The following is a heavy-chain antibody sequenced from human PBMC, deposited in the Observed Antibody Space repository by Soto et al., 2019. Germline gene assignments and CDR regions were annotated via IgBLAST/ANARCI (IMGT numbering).Heavy chain of an antibody. Sequence: GASVKVSCKASGGTFSSYRINWVRQAPGQGREWVGGIVPIYRTADYAQKFQGRVTITADESASTSYMELRSLKSQDTAVYYCVRHSGAKISSSWGQGNLVTVSS. CDR1: GGTFSSYR. CDR2: IVPIYRTA. J-gene: IGHJ4*02. CDR3: VRHSGAKISSS. D-gene: IGHD6-13*01. V-gene: IGHV1-69*13.